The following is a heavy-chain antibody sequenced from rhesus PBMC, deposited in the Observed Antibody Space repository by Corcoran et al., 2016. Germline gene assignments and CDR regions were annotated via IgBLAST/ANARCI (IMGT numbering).Heavy chain of an antibody. CDR3: ARGSAGTVLLDY. D-gene: IGHD5-24*01. J-gene: IGHJ4*01. CDR1: GYSISSGYG. Sequence: QLQLQESGPGLVKPSETLSLTCAVSGYSISSGYGWSWIRQPPGKGLEWIGYISYSGSTSYNPSLKSRVTMSRDTSKNQFSLKLSSVTAADTAVYYCARGSAGTVLLDYWGQGVLVTVSS. V-gene: IGHV4-122*02. CDR2: ISYSGST.